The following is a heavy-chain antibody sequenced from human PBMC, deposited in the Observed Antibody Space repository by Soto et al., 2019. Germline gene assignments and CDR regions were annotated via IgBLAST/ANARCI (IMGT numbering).Heavy chain of an antibody. CDR3: ARDPVGALGSDWFDP. J-gene: IGHJ5*02. Sequence: GGSLRLSCAASGFTFSSYWMSWVRQAPGKGLEWVANIKQDGSEKYYVDSVKGRFTISRDNAKNSLYLQMNSLRAEDTAVYYCARDPVGALGSDWFDPWGQGTLVTVSS. CDR1: GFTFSSYW. CDR2: IKQDGSEK. V-gene: IGHV3-7*03. D-gene: IGHD1-26*01.